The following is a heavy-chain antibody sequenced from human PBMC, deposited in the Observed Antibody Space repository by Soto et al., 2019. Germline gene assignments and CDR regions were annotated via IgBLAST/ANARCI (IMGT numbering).Heavy chain of an antibody. D-gene: IGHD3-16*01. Sequence: SVKVSCKASGFTFTSSAVQWVRQARGQRLEWIGWIVVGSGNTNYAQKFQERVTITRDMSTSTAYMELSSLRSEDTAVYYCAADLMITFGGVINYYYGMDVWGQGTTVTVSS. J-gene: IGHJ6*02. CDR3: AADLMITFGGVINYYYGMDV. V-gene: IGHV1-58*01. CDR1: GFTFTSSA. CDR2: IVVGSGNT.